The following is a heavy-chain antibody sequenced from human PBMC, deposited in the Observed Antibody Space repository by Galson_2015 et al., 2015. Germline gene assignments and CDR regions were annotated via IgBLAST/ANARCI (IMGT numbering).Heavy chain of an antibody. D-gene: IGHD2-2*01. Sequence: SVKVSCKASGGTFRNSAINWVRQAPGKGPEWVGGIIPIFGKENYAQKFKGRVTITADRSTTTAYLELNSLRSDDTAVYYCARASQVCSSATCPFAYWGQGTLVTVSS. J-gene: IGHJ4*02. CDR1: GGTFRNSA. CDR2: IIPIFGKE. CDR3: ARASQVCSSATCPFAY. V-gene: IGHV1-69*06.